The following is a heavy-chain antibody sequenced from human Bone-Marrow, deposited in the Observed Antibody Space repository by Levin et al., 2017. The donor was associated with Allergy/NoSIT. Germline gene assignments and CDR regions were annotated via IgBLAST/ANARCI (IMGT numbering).Heavy chain of an antibody. Sequence: VASVKVSCKASGGTFGTYGINWVRQAPGQGLEWMGGIVPVFGTANYAQNFQGRVTITADESTRTAYMELSSLRSEDTAVYYCARDGKDTVLVGEDYYYSMDVWGKGTTVTVSS. J-gene: IGHJ6*03. CDR2: IVPVFGTA. D-gene: IGHD5-18*01. CDR3: ARDGKDTVLVGEDYYYSMDV. V-gene: IGHV1-69*13. CDR1: GGTFGTYG.